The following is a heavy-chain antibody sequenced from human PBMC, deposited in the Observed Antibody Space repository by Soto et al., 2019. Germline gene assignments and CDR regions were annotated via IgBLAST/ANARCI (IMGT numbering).Heavy chain of an antibody. CDR1: GFTFSDYY. Sequence: QVQLVESGGGLVKPGGSLRLSCAASGFTFSDYYMSWIRQAPGKGLEWISYISSSSDYTNYADSVKGRFTISRDNAKNSLYLQMNSLRAEDTAVCYCAREDYYDGSGYYSYWGQGTLVSVSS. CDR3: AREDYYDGSGYYSY. D-gene: IGHD3-22*01. CDR2: ISSSSDYT. V-gene: IGHV3-11*05. J-gene: IGHJ4*02.